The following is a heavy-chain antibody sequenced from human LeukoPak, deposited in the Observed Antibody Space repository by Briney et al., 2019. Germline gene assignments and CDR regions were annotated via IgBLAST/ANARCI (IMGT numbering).Heavy chain of an antibody. V-gene: IGHV4-59*06. D-gene: IGHD3-16*02. CDR2: IYYNENT. Sequence: SETLSINCTVSGGSVSSYYWSWIRQPPGKGLEWIGYIYYNENTYYNPSLKSRVIISVDTSKNQFSLRVNSVTAADTAVYYCANWGRYRFDDWGQGTLVTISS. J-gene: IGHJ4*02. CDR3: ANWGRYRFDD. CDR1: GGSVSSYY.